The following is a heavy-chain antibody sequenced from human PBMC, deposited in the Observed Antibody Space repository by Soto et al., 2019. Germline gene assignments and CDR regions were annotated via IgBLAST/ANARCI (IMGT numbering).Heavy chain of an antibody. Sequence: EVQVFESGGGLVQPGGSLRLSCTGSGFTFSSYAMNWVRQAPGQGLEWVSALSRRGGSTNYADSVKGRFTSARDTSKNTLYLQMNSLIAEDTAIDYCATDNYGMYVWGQGTTVTVSS. CDR1: GFTFSSYA. CDR2: LSRRGGST. V-gene: IGHV3-23*01. J-gene: IGHJ6*02. CDR3: ATDNYGMYV.